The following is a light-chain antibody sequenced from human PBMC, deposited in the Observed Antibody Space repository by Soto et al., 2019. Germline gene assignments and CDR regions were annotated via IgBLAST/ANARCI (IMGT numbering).Light chain of an antibody. J-gene: IGLJ2*01. Sequence: QSVLTQPPSVSGAPGQRVTISCTGSSSNIGAGCDVHWYQQLPGTAPKLLIYGNNNRPSGVPDRFSGSKSGTSASLAITGLQAEDEADYYCQSYDNSLRVVFGGGTKLTVL. CDR1: SSNIGAGCD. V-gene: IGLV1-40*01. CDR2: GNN. CDR3: QSYDNSLRVV.